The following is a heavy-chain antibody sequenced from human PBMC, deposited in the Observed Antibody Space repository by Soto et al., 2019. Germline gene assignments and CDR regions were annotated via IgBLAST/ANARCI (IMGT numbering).Heavy chain of an antibody. D-gene: IGHD6-13*01. V-gene: IGHV4-31*03. CDR3: ARGTAAGTGGGPYDY. CDR2: IYYSGST. J-gene: IGHJ4*02. Sequence: SETLSLTCTVSGGSISSGGYYWSWIRQHPGKGLEWIGYIYYSGSTYYNPSLKSRVTISVDTSKNQFSLKLSSVTAADTAVYYCARGTAAGTGGGPYDYWGQGTLVTVSS. CDR1: GGSISSGGYY.